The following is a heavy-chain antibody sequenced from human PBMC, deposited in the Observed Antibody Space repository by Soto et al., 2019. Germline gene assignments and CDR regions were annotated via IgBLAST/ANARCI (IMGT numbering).Heavy chain of an antibody. D-gene: IGHD5-18*01. J-gene: IGHJ6*02. CDR3: ARGSGGYSYGYDYYYGMDV. CDR1: GYTFTSYA. Sequence: ASVKVSCKASGYTFTSYAMHWVRQAPGQGLEWMGWISAYNGNTNYAQKLQGRVTMTTDTSTSTAYMELRSLRSDDTAMYYCARGSGGYSYGYDYYYGMDVWGQGTTVTVSS. CDR2: ISAYNGNT. V-gene: IGHV1-18*01.